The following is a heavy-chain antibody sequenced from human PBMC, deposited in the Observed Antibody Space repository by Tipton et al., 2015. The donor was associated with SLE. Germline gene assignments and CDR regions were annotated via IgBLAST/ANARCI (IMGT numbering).Heavy chain of an antibody. CDR3: ARATPYYYDSSGYYGAFDI. D-gene: IGHD3-22*01. CDR2: IYYSGST. V-gene: IGHV4-59*01. Sequence: TLSLTCTVSGGSISSYYWSWIRQPPGKGLEWIGYIYYSGSTNYNPSLKSRVTISVDTSKNQFSLKLSSVTAADTAVYYCARATPYYYDSSGYYGAFDIWGQGTMVTVSS. J-gene: IGHJ3*02. CDR1: GGSISSYY.